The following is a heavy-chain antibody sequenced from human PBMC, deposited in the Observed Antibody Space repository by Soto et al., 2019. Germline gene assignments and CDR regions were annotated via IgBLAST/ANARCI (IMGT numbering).Heavy chain of an antibody. CDR3: AKDTFAYCSGGSCLYYYGMDV. D-gene: IGHD2-15*01. V-gene: IGHV3-30*18. J-gene: IGHJ6*02. CDR1: GFTFTTYG. CDR2: ISYDGRSK. Sequence: QAQLVESGGGAVQPGRSLRLSCAAPGFTFTTYGMHWVRQAPGKGLEWVAVISYDGRSKYYADSVKGRFTVSRDNSNNTVYLQLNSLGAEDTAVYYCAKDTFAYCSGGSCLYYYGMDVWGQGTTVTVSS.